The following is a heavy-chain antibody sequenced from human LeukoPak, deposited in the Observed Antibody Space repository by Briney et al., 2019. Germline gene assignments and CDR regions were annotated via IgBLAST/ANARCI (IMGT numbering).Heavy chain of an antibody. Sequence: GGSLRLSFAASGFTFSSYAMSWVRQAPGKGLEWVSAISGSGGSTYYADSVKGRFTISRDNSKNTLYLQMNSLRAEDTAVYYCARRSPYDFWSGYGFDYWGQGTLVTVSS. CDR2: ISGSGGST. J-gene: IGHJ4*02. CDR1: GFTFSSYA. D-gene: IGHD3-3*01. CDR3: ARRSPYDFWSGYGFDY. V-gene: IGHV3-23*01.